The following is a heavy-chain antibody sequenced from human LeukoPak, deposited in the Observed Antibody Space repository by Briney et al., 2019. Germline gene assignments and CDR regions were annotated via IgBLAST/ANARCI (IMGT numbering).Heavy chain of an antibody. J-gene: IGHJ5*02. CDR3: ARNTINCFDP. Sequence: ASVKVSCKASGYTFTDYYMHWVRQAPGQGLEWMGWINPNSGGTNYAQKFQGRVSMTRDTSISTAYMELSRLRSDDTAVYYCARNTINCFDPWGQGVLVTVSS. V-gene: IGHV1-2*02. CDR2: INPNSGGT. D-gene: IGHD5-24*01. CDR1: GYTFTDYY.